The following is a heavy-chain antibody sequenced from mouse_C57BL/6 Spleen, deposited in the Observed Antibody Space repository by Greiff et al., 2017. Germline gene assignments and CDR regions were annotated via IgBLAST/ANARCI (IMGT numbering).Heavy chain of an antibody. V-gene: IGHV1-61*01. D-gene: IGHD2-4*01. J-gene: IGHJ4*01. CDR1: GYTFTSYW. CDR3: ARGYYDYEGAMDY. CDR2: IYPSDSET. Sequence: VQLQQPGAELVRPGSSVKLSCKASGYTFTSYWMDWVKQRPGQGLEWIGNIYPSDSETHYNQKFKDKATLTVDKSSSTAYMQLSSLTSEDSAVYYCARGYYDYEGAMDYWCQGTSVTVSS.